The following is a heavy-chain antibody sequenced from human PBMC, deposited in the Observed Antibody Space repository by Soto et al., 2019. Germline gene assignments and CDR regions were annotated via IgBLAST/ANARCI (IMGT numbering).Heavy chain of an antibody. J-gene: IGHJ4*02. CDR3: AGGRLRVVVAARGNFFDY. CDR2: INHSGST. D-gene: IGHD2-15*01. CDR1: GGSFSGYY. Sequence: SETLSLTCAVYGGSFSGYYWSWIRQPPGKGLEWIGEINHSGSTNYNPSLKSRVTISVDTSKNQFSLKLSSVTAADTAVYYCAGGRLRVVVAARGNFFDYWGQGTLVTVSS. V-gene: IGHV4-34*01.